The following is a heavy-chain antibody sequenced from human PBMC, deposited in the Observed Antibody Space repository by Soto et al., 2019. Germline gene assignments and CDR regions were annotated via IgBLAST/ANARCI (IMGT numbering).Heavy chain of an antibody. D-gene: IGHD5-12*01. V-gene: IGHV3-48*03. J-gene: IGHJ4*02. CDR1: RVRLMSYM. Sequence: GCSIELASASCRVRLMSYMIDGSRKAQGQGLEWISYISNSGSSIDYADSVKGRFTISRDNAKNSLYLQMNSLRAEDTALYYFARDAPYHQGKWLSLGLWGQRTLGTRPS. CDR2: ISNSGSSI. CDR3: ARDAPYHQGKWLSLGL.